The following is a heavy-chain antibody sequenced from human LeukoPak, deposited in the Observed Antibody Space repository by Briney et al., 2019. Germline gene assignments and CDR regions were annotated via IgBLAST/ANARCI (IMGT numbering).Heavy chain of an antibody. D-gene: IGHD3-3*01. Sequence: GGSLRLSCAAPGFTFSSYAMSWVRQAPGKGLEWVSAISGSGGSTYYADSVKGRFTISRDNSKNTLYLQMNSLRAEDTAVYYCAKYNVGGFWSGYYYYFDYWGQGTLVTVSS. CDR3: AKYNVGGFWSGYYYYFDY. CDR1: GFTFSSYA. CDR2: ISGSGGST. V-gene: IGHV3-23*01. J-gene: IGHJ4*02.